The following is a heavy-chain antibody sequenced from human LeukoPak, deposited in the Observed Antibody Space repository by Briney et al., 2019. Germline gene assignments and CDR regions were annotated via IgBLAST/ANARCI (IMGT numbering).Heavy chain of an antibody. V-gene: IGHV4-30-4*07. CDR1: GGSISGGGYS. Sequence: SETLSLTCDVSGGSISGGGYSWSWIRQPPGKGLEWIGYIYYSGTTYYNPSLKSRVTISVHTSNQQLSLKLSSVTAADTAVYYCAGNYPSSGWYVHYYYYMDVWGKGTTVTVSS. CDR3: AGNYPSSGWYVHYYYYMDV. CDR2: IYYSGTT. D-gene: IGHD6-19*01. J-gene: IGHJ6*03.